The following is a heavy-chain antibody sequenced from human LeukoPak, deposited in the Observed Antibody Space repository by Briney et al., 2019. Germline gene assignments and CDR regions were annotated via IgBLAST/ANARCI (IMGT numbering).Heavy chain of an antibody. CDR1: GFIFSSAW. D-gene: IGHD6-13*01. Sequence: GGSLRLSCAASGFIFSSAWMSWVRQAPGKGLEWVGHIKTKTDGWTTNYAAPVKGRFTISIDDSKNTVYLQMNSLKTEDTAVYCCTTVLDSSSWYWGFDYWGQGTLVTVSS. J-gene: IGHJ4*02. CDR2: IKTKTDGWTT. CDR3: TTVLDSSSWYWGFDY. V-gene: IGHV3-15*01.